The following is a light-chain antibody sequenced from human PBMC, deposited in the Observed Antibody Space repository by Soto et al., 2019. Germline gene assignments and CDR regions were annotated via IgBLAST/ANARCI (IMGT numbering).Light chain of an antibody. V-gene: IGKV1-39*01. Sequence: DIQMTQFPSSLSASVGYSVTITCRASQSVSTYLNWYQQKPGKAPKLLIYAASSLQSGVPSRFNGSGFGTDFTFAISSLQPEDIATYYCQQSYRAQWTFGQGTKVEIK. J-gene: IGKJ1*01. CDR3: QQSYRAQWT. CDR1: QSVSTY. CDR2: AAS.